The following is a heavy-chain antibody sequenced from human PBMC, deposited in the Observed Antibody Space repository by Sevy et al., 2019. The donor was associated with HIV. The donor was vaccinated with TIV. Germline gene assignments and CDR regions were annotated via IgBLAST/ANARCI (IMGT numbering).Heavy chain of an antibody. CDR3: ARRRRDSGSYRALYYYYYMDV. CDR2: IYDSRST. Sequence: SETLSLTCAVSGYSISSGYYWGWIRQPPGKGLEWIGSIYDSRSTYYNPSLKSRVTISVDTSKNQFSLKLSSVTAADTAVYYCARRRRDSGSYRALYYYYYMDVWGKGTTVTVSS. D-gene: IGHD1-26*01. CDR1: GYSISSGYY. V-gene: IGHV4-38-2*01. J-gene: IGHJ6*03.